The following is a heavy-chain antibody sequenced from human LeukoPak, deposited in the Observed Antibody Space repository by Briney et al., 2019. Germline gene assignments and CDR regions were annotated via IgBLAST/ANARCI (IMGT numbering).Heavy chain of an antibody. CDR1: GFTFSNAW. CDR2: IKSKTVGGTT. Sequence: PGGSLRLSCAASGFTFSNAWMSWVRQAPGKGLEWVGRIKSKTVGGTTDYAAPVKGRFTISRDDSKSTLYLQMNSLKTEDTAVYYCTRDGEFFDYWGQGTLVTVSS. J-gene: IGHJ4*02. D-gene: IGHD3-10*01. CDR3: TRDGEFFDY. V-gene: IGHV3-15*01.